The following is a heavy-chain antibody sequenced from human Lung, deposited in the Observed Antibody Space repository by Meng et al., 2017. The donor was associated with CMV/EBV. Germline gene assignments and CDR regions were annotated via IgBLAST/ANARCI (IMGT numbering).Heavy chain of an antibody. CDR3: SRGGPGMRFVEWFSFDF. J-gene: IGHJ4*02. CDR1: FIFSTYA. Sequence: FIFSTYAMKWVRQAPGRGLEWLAVISYDGNNYYYADSGKGRFTISRDNSKNTVFLQMNSLRGEDTAVYYCSRGGPGMRFVEWFSFDFWGQGALVTVSS. D-gene: IGHD3-3*01. CDR2: ISYDGNNY. V-gene: IGHV3-30-3*01.